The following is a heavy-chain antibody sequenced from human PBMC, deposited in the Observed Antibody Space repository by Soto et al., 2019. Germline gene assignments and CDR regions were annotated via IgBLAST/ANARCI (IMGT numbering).Heavy chain of an antibody. D-gene: IGHD2-15*01. V-gene: IGHV4-4*07. CDR1: SGSINSHF. CDR2: IYKSGTT. Sequence: QVQLQESGPGLVKPSETLSLTCTVSSGSINSHFWSWIRQPAGKGLEWIGHIYKSGTTNYNPSLKSRVTMSVDPPKHRFSLKLSSVTAADTAVYYCARINGGSPDFWGQGTLVTVSS. J-gene: IGHJ4*02. CDR3: ARINGGSPDF.